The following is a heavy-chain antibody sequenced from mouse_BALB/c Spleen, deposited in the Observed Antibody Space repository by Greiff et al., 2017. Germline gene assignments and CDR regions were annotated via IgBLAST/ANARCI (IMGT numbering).Heavy chain of an antibody. D-gene: IGHD1-1*01. CDR3: ARNYGSSYDAWFAY. CDR2: ISYSGST. J-gene: IGHJ3*01. Sequence: EVQLQQSGPSLVKPSQTLSLTCSVTGDSITSGYWNWIRKFPGNKLEYMGYISYSGSTYYNPSLKSRISITRDTSKNQYYLQLNSVTTEDTATYYCARNYGSSYDAWFAYWGQGTLVTVSA. V-gene: IGHV3-8*02. CDR1: GDSITSGY.